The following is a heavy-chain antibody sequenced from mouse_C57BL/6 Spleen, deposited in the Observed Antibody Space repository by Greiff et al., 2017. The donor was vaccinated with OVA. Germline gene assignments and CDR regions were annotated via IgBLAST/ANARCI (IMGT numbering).Heavy chain of an antibody. J-gene: IGHJ3*01. CDR2: INPSNGGT. V-gene: IGHV1-53*01. CDR1: GYTFTSYW. D-gene: IGHD2-10*01. CDR3: ARSGGLPVGFAY. Sequence: QVHVKQPGTELVKPGASVKLSCKASGYTFTSYWMHWVKQRPGQGLEWIGNINPSNGGTNYNEKFKSKATLTVDKSSSTAYMQLSSLTSEDSAVYYCARSGGLPVGFAYWGQGTLVTVSA.